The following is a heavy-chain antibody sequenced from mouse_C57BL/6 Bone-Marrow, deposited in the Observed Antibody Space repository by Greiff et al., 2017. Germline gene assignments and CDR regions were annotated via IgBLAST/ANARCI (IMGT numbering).Heavy chain of an antibody. CDR3: STTGGY. V-gene: IGHV1-54*01. J-gene: IGHJ2*01. D-gene: IGHD1-1*01. CDR1: GYAFTNYL. CDR2: INPGSGGT. Sequence: QVQLQQSGAELVRPGPSVKVSCKASGYAFTNYLIEWVKQRPGQGLEWIGVINPGSGGTNYNEKFKGKATLTADKSSSTAYMQLSSLTSEDSAVYFCSTTGGYWGQGTTLTVSS.